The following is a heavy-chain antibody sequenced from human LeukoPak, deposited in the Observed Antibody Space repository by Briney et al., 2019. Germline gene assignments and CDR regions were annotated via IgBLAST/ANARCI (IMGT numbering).Heavy chain of an antibody. V-gene: IGHV1-46*01. CDR1: GYTFTSYQ. CDR3: VSRVSFSFDY. J-gene: IGHJ4*02. Sequence: GASVKISCKASGYTFTSYQMHWVRQAPGQGLEWMGIINPSGGSTIYAQEFQGRVTMTRDTSTSTVSMELSSLRYEDTAIYYCVSRVSFSFDYWGQGTLVTVSS. CDR2: INPSGGST. D-gene: IGHD6-6*01.